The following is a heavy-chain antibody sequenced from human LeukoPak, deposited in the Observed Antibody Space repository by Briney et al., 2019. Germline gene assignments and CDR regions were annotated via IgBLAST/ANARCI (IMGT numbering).Heavy chain of an antibody. CDR1: GFTFSDYY. D-gene: IGHD2-2*01. V-gene: IGHV3-11*01. CDR2: ISSSGSTI. Sequence: GGSLRLSCAASGFTFSDYYMSWIRQAPGKGLEWVSYISSSGSTIYYADSVKGRFTISRDNAKNSLYLQMNSLRAEDTAVYCCASHADIVVVPAAFDYWGQGTLVTVSS. J-gene: IGHJ4*02. CDR3: ASHADIVVVPAAFDY.